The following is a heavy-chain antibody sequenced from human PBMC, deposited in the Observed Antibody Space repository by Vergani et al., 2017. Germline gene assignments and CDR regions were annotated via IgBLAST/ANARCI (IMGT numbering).Heavy chain of an antibody. D-gene: IGHD3-22*01. Sequence: QVQLQESGPGLVKPSETLSLTCTVSGGSISSYYWSWIRQSPGKGLEWIGYIYDSDSTNYNPSLKSRVTISVDRSKNQFSLKLSSVTAADTAVDYCARGWEVYDDSSGRGAFDVWGQGTTVTVSS. CDR1: GGSISSYY. V-gene: IGHV4-59*01. CDR2: IYDSDST. J-gene: IGHJ3*01. CDR3: ARGWEVYDDSSGRGAFDV.